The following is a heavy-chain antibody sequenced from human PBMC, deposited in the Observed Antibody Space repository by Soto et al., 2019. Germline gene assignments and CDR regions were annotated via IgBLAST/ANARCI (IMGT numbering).Heavy chain of an antibody. CDR1: GNIFNDYE. Sequence: QVHLVQSGAEVKAPGASVRISCATSGNIFNDYEIHWLRQAPGQRLEWMGWINGGNGNTGSPQRFQSRVTMSRDTSARTSYVELRSLSPEDTAVYYCATAISATTFDHWGQGTQVTVSP. J-gene: IGHJ4*02. CDR2: INGGNGNT. V-gene: IGHV1-3*01. CDR3: ATAISATTFDH.